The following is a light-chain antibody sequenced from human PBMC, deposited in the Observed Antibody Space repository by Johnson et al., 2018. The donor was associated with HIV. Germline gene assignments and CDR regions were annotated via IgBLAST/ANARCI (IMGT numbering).Light chain of an antibody. CDR2: DNN. Sequence: QSVLTQPPSVSAAPGQTVTISCSGSSSNVGSSFVSWYRQVPGTAPKLLIYDNNKRPSGIPGRFSGSKSGPSATLGITGLQTGDEADYYCGTGDSSLTSYVCGAGTKVTVL. CDR1: SSNVGSSF. CDR3: GTGDSSLTSYV. J-gene: IGLJ1*01. V-gene: IGLV1-51*01.